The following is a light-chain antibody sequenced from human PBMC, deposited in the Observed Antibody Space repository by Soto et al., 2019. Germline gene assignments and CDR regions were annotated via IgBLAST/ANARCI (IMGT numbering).Light chain of an antibody. CDR3: QQYGSSPRVT. V-gene: IGKV3-20*01. CDR2: GAS. CDR1: QSVSSSY. J-gene: IGKJ3*01. Sequence: EIVLTQYPGTLSLSPGERDTLYCRASQSVSSSYLAWYQQKPGQAPRLLIYGASSRATGIPDRFSGSGSGTDFTLTISRLEPEDFAVYYCQQYGSSPRVTFGPGTKVDIK.